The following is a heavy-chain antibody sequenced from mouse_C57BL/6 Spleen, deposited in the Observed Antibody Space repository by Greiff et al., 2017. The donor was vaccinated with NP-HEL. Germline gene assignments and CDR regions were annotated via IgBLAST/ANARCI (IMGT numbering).Heavy chain of an antibody. CDR2: IDPENGDT. CDR1: GFNIKDDY. J-gene: IGHJ2*01. Sequence: VQLKESGAELVRPGASVKLSCTASGFNIKDDYMHWVKQRPEQGLEWIGWIDPENGDTEYASKFQGKATITADTSSNTAYLQLSSLTSEDTAVYYCTTTTVVAKGVYYFDYWGQGTTLTVSS. D-gene: IGHD1-1*01. V-gene: IGHV14-4*01. CDR3: TTTTVVAKGVYYFDY.